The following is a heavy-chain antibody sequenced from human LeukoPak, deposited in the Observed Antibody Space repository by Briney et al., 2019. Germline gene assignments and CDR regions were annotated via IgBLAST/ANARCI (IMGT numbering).Heavy chain of an antibody. J-gene: IGHJ6*03. CDR3: ARNGLWFGELVYYYYYMDV. CDR2: ISSGGSTI. D-gene: IGHD3-10*01. V-gene: IGHV3-11*04. Sequence: GVSLRLSCSAAGFAFSDFYMSWIRQAPGLGLEWVSYISSGGSTIYYADSVKGRFTISRDNAKNSLYLQMNSLRAEDTAVYYCARNGLWFGELVYYYYYMDVWGKGTTVTVSS. CDR1: GFAFSDFY.